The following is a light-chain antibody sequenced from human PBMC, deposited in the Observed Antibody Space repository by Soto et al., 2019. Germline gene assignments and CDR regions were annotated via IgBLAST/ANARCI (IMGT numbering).Light chain of an antibody. CDR2: WAS. CDR3: QQYYNFPRT. Sequence: DIVMTQSPDSLTVSLGERATINCTSSQTIFYSSNNRNYLAWYQQRLGQPPKLLIYWASTRESGVPDRFSGSGSGTDFTLTISSLQTEDVALYYCQQYYNFPRTFGQGTKVEIK. CDR1: QTIFYSSNNRNY. J-gene: IGKJ1*01. V-gene: IGKV4-1*01.